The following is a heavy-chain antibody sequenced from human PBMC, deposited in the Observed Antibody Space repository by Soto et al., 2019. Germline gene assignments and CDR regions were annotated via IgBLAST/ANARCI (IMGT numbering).Heavy chain of an antibody. J-gene: IGHJ4*02. D-gene: IGHD5-12*01. CDR2: LIPILGIA. CDR1: GGTFSSYT. CDR3: AGGKMATTPFGY. Sequence: QVQLVQSGAEVKKPGSSVKVSCKASGGTFSSYTISWVRQAPGQGLEWMGRLIPILGIANYAQKFQGRVTITADKSTSTAYMELSSLRSEDTAVYYCAGGKMATTPFGYWGQGTMVTVSS. V-gene: IGHV1-69*02.